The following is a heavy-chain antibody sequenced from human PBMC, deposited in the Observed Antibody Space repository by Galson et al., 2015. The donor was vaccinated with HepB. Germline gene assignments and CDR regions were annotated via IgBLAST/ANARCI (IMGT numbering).Heavy chain of an antibody. D-gene: IGHD2-2*01. CDR3: ARTSVVPAARDWYFDL. Sequence: ETLSLTCTVSGGSISSYYWSWIRQPPGKGLEWIGYIYYSGSTNYNPSLKSRVTISVDTSKNQFSLKLSSVTAADTAVYYCARTSVVPAARDWYFDLWGRGTLVTVSS. V-gene: IGHV4-59*08. CDR2: IYYSGST. J-gene: IGHJ2*01. CDR1: GGSISSYY.